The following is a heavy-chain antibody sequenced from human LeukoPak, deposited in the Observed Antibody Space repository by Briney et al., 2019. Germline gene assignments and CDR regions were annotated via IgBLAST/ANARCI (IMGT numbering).Heavy chain of an antibody. CDR3: TTDGSLLVENDY. Sequence: PGRSLRLSCAASGFTFSSYAMHWVRQAPGKGLEWVAVISYDGSNKYYADSVKGRFTISRDNSKNTLYLQMNSLKTEDTAVYYCTTDGSLLVENDYWGQGTLVTVSS. V-gene: IGHV3-30-3*01. CDR1: GFTFSSYA. D-gene: IGHD1-26*01. CDR2: ISYDGSNK. J-gene: IGHJ4*02.